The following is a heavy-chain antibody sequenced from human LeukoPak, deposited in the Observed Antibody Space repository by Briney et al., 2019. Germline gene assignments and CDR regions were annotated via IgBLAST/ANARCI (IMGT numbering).Heavy chain of an antibody. Sequence: PSETLSLTCTVSGGSISSSSYYWGWIRQPPGKGLEWIGSIYYSGSTYYNPSLKSRVTISVDTSKNQFSLKLSSVTAADTAVYYCALLHGSGVGSTSPQYYYYGMDVWGQGTTVTVSS. J-gene: IGHJ6*02. CDR1: GGSISSSSYY. CDR2: IYYSGST. V-gene: IGHV4-39*07. CDR3: ALLHGSGVGSTSPQYYYYGMDV. D-gene: IGHD1-26*01.